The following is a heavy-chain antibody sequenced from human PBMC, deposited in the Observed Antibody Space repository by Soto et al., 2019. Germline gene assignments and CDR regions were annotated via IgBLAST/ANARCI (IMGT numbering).Heavy chain of an antibody. CDR1: GFTFSSYG. J-gene: IGHJ6*03. CDR3: ARGVGLPYYYYYYMDV. Sequence: GGSLRLSCAASGFTFSSYGMHWVRQAPGKGLEWVAVIWYDGSNKYYADSVKGRFTISRDNSKNTLYLQMNSLRAEDTAVYYCARGVGLPYYYYYYMDVRGKGTTVTV. D-gene: IGHD1-7*01. V-gene: IGHV3-33*01. CDR2: IWYDGSNK.